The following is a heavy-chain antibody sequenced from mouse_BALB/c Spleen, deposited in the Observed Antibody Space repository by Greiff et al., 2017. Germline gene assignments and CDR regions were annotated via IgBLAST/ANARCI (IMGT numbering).Heavy chain of an antibody. CDR3: ARGRDGYYFFDY. Sequence: EVKLMESGPGLVKPSQSLSLTCSVTGYSITSGYYWNWIRQFPGNKLEWMGYISYDGSNNYNPSLKNRISITRDTSKNQFFLKLNSVTTEDTATYYCARGRDGYYFFDYWGQGTTLTVSS. V-gene: IGHV3-6*02. CDR1: GYSITSGYY. D-gene: IGHD2-3*01. CDR2: ISYDGSN. J-gene: IGHJ2*01.